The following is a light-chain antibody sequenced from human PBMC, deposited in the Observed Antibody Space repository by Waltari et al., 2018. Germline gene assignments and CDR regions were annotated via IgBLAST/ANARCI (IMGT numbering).Light chain of an antibody. CDR2: DAS. CDR3: QKYGTRPAT. J-gene: IGKJ1*01. CDR1: QSFSRP. Sequence: EIVLTQSPGTLPLSPGDRATLSCRASQSFSRPLAWYQQKPGQAPRLLIYDASIRATGIPDRFSGSGSGTDFSLTISRLEPEDFAVYYCQKYGTRPATFGQGTKVEIK. V-gene: IGKV3-20*01.